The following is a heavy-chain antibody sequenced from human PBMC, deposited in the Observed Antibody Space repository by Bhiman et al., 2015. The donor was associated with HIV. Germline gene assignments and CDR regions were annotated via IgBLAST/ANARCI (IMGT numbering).Heavy chain of an antibody. CDR3: AKGAPVAGTLLYYYYYMDV. V-gene: IGHV3-48*03. CDR2: ISVGGNAI. Sequence: EVQLVESGGGLVQPGGSLRLSCAASGFTFSSYEMNWVRQAPGKGLEWVSYISVGGNAIYYADSVKGRFTISRDNAKNSLYLQMNSLRADDTAVYYCAKGAPVAGTLLYYYYYMDVWGKGTTVTVSS. J-gene: IGHJ6*03. CDR1: GFTFSSYE. D-gene: IGHD6-19*01.